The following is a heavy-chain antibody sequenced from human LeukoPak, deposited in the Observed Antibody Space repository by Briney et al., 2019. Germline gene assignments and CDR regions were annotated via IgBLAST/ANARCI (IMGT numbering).Heavy chain of an antibody. CDR1: GGTFSSYA. D-gene: IGHD3-10*01. CDR2: FDPEDGET. Sequence: GSSVKVSCKASGGTFSSYAISWVRQAPGQGLEWMGGFDPEDGETIYAQKFQGRVTMTEDTSTDAAYVELSSLRSEDTAVYYCATDFRRITVVRGVIDFRYWGQGTLVTVSS. V-gene: IGHV1-24*01. J-gene: IGHJ4*02. CDR3: ATDFRRITVVRGVIDFRY.